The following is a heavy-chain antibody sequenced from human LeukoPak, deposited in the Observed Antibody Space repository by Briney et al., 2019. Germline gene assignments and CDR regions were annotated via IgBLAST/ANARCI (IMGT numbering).Heavy chain of an antibody. CDR3: ARVDYGDLHFDY. CDR2: IYSGGST. CDR1: GFTVSRNY. Sequence: GGSLRLSCAASGFTVSRNYMTWVRQAPGKGLEWVSVIYSGGSTYYVDSVKGRFTISRDNSKNTLYLQMNSLRAEDTAVYYCARVDYGDLHFDYWGQGTLVTVSS. V-gene: IGHV3-66*01. J-gene: IGHJ4*02. D-gene: IGHD4-17*01.